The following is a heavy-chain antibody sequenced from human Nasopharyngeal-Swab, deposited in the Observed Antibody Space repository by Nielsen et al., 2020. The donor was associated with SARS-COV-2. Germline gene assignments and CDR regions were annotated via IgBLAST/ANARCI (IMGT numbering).Heavy chain of an antibody. CDR2: IYSRGET. CDR1: GFSVSYNY. Sequence: GESLKISCEVSGFSVSYNYMSWVRRAPGKGLEWVAVIYSRGETHYTDSVRGRFTISRDNSKNMVNLQLNSLRAEDTAVYYCARMDFIASRDYWGQGTLVTVSS. J-gene: IGHJ4*02. D-gene: IGHD6-13*01. V-gene: IGHV3-53*01. CDR3: ARMDFIASRDY.